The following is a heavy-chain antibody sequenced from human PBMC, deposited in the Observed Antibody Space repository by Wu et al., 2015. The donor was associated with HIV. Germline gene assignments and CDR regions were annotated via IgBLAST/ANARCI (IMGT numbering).Heavy chain of an antibody. D-gene: IGHD2-15*01. V-gene: IGHV1-46*01. Sequence: QVHLVQSGVEVKKPGASVKVSCKASGYSFTHYGIAWVRQAPGQGLEWMGVINPNGGSTSYTPKFQGRVTMTRDTSTSTVYMELSSLRSEDTAVYYCARESPKGYCSGGSCYGIDYWGQGTLVTVSS. J-gene: IGHJ4*02. CDR3: ARESPKGYCSGGSCYGIDY. CDR1: GYSFTHYG. CDR2: INPNGGST.